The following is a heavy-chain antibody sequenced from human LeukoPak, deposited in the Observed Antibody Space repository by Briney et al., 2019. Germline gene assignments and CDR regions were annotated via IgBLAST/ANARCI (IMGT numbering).Heavy chain of an antibody. CDR3: ARDGELFSYYYYYMDV. Sequence: ASVKVSCKASGGTFSSYAISWVRQAPGQGLEWMGWINPNSGGTNYAQKFQGRVTMTRDTSISTAYMELSRLRSDDTAVYYCARDGELFSYYYYYMDVWGKGTTVTVSS. D-gene: IGHD3-10*01. J-gene: IGHJ6*03. V-gene: IGHV1-2*02. CDR2: INPNSGGT. CDR1: GGTFSSYA.